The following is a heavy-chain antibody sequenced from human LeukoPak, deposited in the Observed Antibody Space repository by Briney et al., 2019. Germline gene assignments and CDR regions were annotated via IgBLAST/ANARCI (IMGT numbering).Heavy chain of an antibody. Sequence: SETLSLTCTVSGGSISSSSYYWGWIRQPPGKGLEWIGSIYYSGSTYYNPSLKSRVTISVDTSKNQFSLKLSSVTAADTAVYYCARDLTGTTEFDPWGQGTLVTVSS. CDR2: IYYSGST. CDR1: GGSISSSSYY. J-gene: IGHJ5*02. V-gene: IGHV4-39*02. D-gene: IGHD1-20*01. CDR3: ARDLTGTTEFDP.